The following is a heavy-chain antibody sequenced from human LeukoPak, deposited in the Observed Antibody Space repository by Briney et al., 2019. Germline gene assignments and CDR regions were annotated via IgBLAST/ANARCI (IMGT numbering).Heavy chain of an antibody. Sequence: ASVKVSCKASGYTFTSYGISWVRQAPGQGLEWMGWIGAYNGNTNYAQKLQGRGTMTTATSTSTDYMELRSLTSDDTAVYYCARESGSGYAFDIWGQGTMVTVSS. CDR3: ARESGSGYAFDI. CDR2: IGAYNGNT. CDR1: GYTFTSYG. D-gene: IGHD3-10*01. V-gene: IGHV1-18*01. J-gene: IGHJ3*02.